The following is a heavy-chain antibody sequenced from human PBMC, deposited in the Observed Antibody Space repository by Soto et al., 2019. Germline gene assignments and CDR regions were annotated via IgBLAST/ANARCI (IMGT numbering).Heavy chain of an antibody. V-gene: IGHV3-23*01. D-gene: IGHD2-15*01. J-gene: IGHJ4*02. CDR3: AKGDRGYCSGGSCYSGDY. Sequence: EVPLLESGGGLVQPGGSLRLSCAASGFTFSNYAMNWVRQAPGKGLEWVSAVSGSGGSTYYADSVKGRFTISRDNSKNTLHLQMNSLRAEDTAVYYCAKGDRGYCSGGSCYSGDYWGQGTLVTVSS. CDR2: VSGSGGST. CDR1: GFTFSNYA.